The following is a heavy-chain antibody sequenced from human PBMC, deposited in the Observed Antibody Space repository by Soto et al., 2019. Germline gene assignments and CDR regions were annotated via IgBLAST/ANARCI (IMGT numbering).Heavy chain of an antibody. D-gene: IGHD2-15*01. Sequence: GGSLRLSCAASGFTFSSYWMSWVRQAPGKGLEWVANIKQDGSEKYYVDSVKGRFTISRDNAKNSLYLQMNSLRAEDTAVYYCARVLGYCSGGSCYINYYYYYMDVWGKGTTVTVSS. V-gene: IGHV3-7*01. CDR2: IKQDGSEK. CDR3: ARVLGYCSGGSCYINYYYYYMDV. J-gene: IGHJ6*03. CDR1: GFTFSSYW.